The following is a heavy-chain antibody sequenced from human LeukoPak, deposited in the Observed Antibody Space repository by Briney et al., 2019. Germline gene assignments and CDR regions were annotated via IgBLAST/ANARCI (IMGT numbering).Heavy chain of an antibody. CDR3: ATGAVYPGIAVAELDP. J-gene: IGHJ5*02. V-gene: IGHV1-24*01. CDR2: FDPEDGET. CDR1: GYTLTLLS. Sequence: ASVKVSCKFSGYTLTLLSMHWVRQAPGKGLEWMGGFDPEDGETIYAQKFQGRVTMTEDTSTDTAYMELSSLRSEDTAVYYCATGAVYPGIAVAELDPWGQGTLVTVYS. D-gene: IGHD6-19*01.